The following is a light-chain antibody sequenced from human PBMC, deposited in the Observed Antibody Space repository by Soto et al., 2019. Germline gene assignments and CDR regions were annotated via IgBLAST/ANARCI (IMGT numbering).Light chain of an antibody. CDR2: AAS. CDR1: QSISTY. J-gene: IGKJ1*01. CDR3: QQSYTAPAWT. V-gene: IGKV1-39*01. Sequence: DIQMTQSPSSLSASVGDRVTITCRASQSISTYLNWYQQKQGKAPKVLLYAASSLQSGAPSRFSGSGSGTEFTVTVNGLQPEDFGSYCCQQSYTAPAWTFGQGTKVDIK.